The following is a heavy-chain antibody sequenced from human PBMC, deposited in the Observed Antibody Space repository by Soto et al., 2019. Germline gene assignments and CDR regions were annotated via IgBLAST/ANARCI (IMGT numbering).Heavy chain of an antibody. CDR3: AKDVEGGGVTPDLFDY. CDR2: ISGSGGST. J-gene: IGHJ4*02. V-gene: IGHV3-23*01. CDR1: GFTFSSYA. D-gene: IGHD2-8*02. Sequence: GGSLRLSCAASGFTFSSYAMSWVRQAPGKGLEWVSAISGSGGSTYYADSVKGRFTISRDNSKNTLYLQMNSLRAEDTAVYYCAKDVEGGGVTPDLFDYWGQGTLVTVSS.